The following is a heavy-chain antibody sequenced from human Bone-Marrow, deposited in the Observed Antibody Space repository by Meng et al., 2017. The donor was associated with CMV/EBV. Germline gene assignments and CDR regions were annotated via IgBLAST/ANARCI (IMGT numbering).Heavy chain of an antibody. J-gene: IGHJ4*02. D-gene: IGHD4-23*01. V-gene: IGHV3-21*01. CDR1: GFTFSSYS. CDR2: ISSSSSYI. Sequence: GGSRRPSCAASGFTFSSYSMNWVRQAPGKGLEWVSSISSSSSYIYYADSVKGRFTISRDNAKNSLFLQMNSLRAEDTAVYYCARDIPTVVTTFDFWGQGTLVTVSS. CDR3: ARDIPTVVTTFDF.